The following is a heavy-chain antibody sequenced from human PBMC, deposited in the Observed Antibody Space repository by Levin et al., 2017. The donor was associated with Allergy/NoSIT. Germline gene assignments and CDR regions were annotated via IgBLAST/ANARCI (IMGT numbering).Heavy chain of an antibody. D-gene: IGHD3-10*01. J-gene: IGHJ3*02. V-gene: IGHV3-48*01. CDR2: ISSSSSTI. Sequence: GESLKISCEASGFTFSSYRMNWVRQAPGKGLEWVSYISSSSSTIYYADSVKGRFTISRDNARNSLYLQMNSLRAEDTAVYYWARGFTSGRDPFDIWGQGTMVTVSS. CDR1: GFTFSSYR. CDR3: ARGFTSGRDPFDI.